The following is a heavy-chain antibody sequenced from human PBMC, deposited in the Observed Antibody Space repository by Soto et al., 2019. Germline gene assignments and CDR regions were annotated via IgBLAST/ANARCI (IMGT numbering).Heavy chain of an antibody. D-gene: IGHD6-19*01. CDR2: IYYSGST. CDR3: ARRVGWYFYFDY. CDR1: GGSISSSSYY. J-gene: IGHJ4*02. Sequence: SETLSLTCTVSGGSISSSSYYWGWIRQPPGKGLEWIGSIYYSGSTYYNPSLKSRVTISVDTSKNQFSLKLSSVTAADTAVYYCARRVGWYFYFDYWGQGTLVTVSS. V-gene: IGHV4-39*01.